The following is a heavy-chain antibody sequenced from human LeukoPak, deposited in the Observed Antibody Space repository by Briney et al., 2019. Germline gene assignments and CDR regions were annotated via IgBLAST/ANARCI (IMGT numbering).Heavy chain of an antibody. J-gene: IGHJ4*02. CDR3: AKDDNYYDSSCYAY. CDR1: GFTFSSYA. Sequence: PGGSLRLSCAASGFTFSSYAMSWVRQAPGKGLEWVSAISGSGGSTYYADSVKGRFTISRDNSKNTLYLQMNSLRAEDTAVYYCAKDDNYYDSSCYAYWGQGTLVTVSS. CDR2: ISGSGGST. D-gene: IGHD3-22*01. V-gene: IGHV3-23*01.